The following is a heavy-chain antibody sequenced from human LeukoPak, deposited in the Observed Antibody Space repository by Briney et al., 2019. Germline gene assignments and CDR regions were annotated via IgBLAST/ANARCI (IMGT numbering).Heavy chain of an antibody. CDR3: ARDVEHYDILTGQASRAFDI. J-gene: IGHJ3*02. V-gene: IGHV4-59*11. Sequence: SETLSLTCTVSGGSISSHYWSWIRQPPGKGREWIGYIYYSGSTNYNPSLKSRVTISVDTSKNQFSLKLSSVTAAATAVYYCARDVEHYDILTGQASRAFDIWGQGTMVTVSS. CDR2: IYYSGST. CDR1: GGSISSHY. D-gene: IGHD3-9*01.